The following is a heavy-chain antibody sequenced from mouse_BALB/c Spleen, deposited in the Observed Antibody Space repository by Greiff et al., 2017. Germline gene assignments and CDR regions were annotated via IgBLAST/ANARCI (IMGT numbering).Heavy chain of an antibody. V-gene: IGHV5-4*02. Sequence: EVQLVESGGGLVKPGGSLKLSCAASGFTFSDYYMYWVRQTPEKRLEWVATISDGGSYTYYPDSVKGRFTISRDNAKNNLYLQMSSLKSEDTAMYYCASGGITTRGYYAMDYWGQGTSVTVSS. CDR1: GFTFSDYY. D-gene: IGHD2-4*01. CDR2: ISDGGSYT. CDR3: ASGGITTRGYYAMDY. J-gene: IGHJ4*01.